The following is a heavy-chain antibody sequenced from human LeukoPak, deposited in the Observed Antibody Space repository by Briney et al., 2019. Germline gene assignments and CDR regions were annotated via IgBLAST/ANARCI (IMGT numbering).Heavy chain of an antibody. V-gene: IGHV3-21*01. CDR2: ISSNSSHT. D-gene: IGHD5-24*01. CDR3: ARTRDGYNFGPFDC. CDR1: GFTFSSYR. Sequence: PGGSLRLSCAASGFTFSSYRTNWVRQAPGKGQEWVSLISSNSSHTYNADSVKGRFTISRDNAKNSLYLEMNSLRVEDTAVYYCARTRDGYNFGPFDCWGQGTLVTVSS. J-gene: IGHJ4*02.